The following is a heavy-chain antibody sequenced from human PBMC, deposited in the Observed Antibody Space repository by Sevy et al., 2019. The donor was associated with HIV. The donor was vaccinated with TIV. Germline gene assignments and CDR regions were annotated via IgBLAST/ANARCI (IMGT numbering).Heavy chain of an antibody. D-gene: IGHD6-6*01. CDR3: AKDLTGPNTSSSGDFDY. CDR2: IRFDASTK. J-gene: IGHJ4*02. Sequence: GGSLRLSCAASGFTFSNYGMHWVRQAPGKGLEWVALIRFDASTKYYKDSVKGRFTVSRDNAKNILYLQMNSLRPEDTAVYYCAKDLTGPNTSSSGDFDYWGQGTLVTVSS. V-gene: IGHV3-30*02. CDR1: GFTFSNYG.